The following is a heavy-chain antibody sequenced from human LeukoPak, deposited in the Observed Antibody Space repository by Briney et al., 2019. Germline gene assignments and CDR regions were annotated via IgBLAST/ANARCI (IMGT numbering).Heavy chain of an antibody. D-gene: IGHD4-17*01. Sequence: GGSLRLSCSASGFTFSDYAMHWVRQAPGRGLQFVSAISSSGDCTSYSDSVKGRFTISRDNSKNTLHLQMSSLRPEDTAVYFCVKRGRTSDYAYGYWGQGSLVTVSS. V-gene: IGHV3-64D*06. CDR2: ISSSGDCT. J-gene: IGHJ4*02. CDR1: GFTFSDYA. CDR3: VKRGRTSDYAYGY.